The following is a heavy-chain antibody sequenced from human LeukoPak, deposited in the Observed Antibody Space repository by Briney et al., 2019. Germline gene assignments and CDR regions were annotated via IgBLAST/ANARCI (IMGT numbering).Heavy chain of an antibody. V-gene: IGHV3-30*18. CDR3: AKDTIDY. J-gene: IGHJ4*02. Sequence: PGGSLRLSCAASGFIFSSYGMHWVRQAPGKGLEWVAVISYDGSNKYYADSVKGRFTISRDDSKNTLYLQMNSLRAEDTAVYYCAKDTIDYWGQGTLVTVSS. CDR2: ISYDGSNK. CDR1: GFIFSSYG.